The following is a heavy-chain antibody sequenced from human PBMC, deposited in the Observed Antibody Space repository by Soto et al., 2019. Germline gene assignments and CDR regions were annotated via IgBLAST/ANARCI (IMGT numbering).Heavy chain of an antibody. CDR2: ISGSGGRT. J-gene: IGHJ4*02. CDR1: GFTFSSYA. Sequence: EVQLLESGGGFVPPGGSLRLSCAVSGFTFSSYAMSWVRQAPGKGLEWISYISGSGGRTYYADSVKGRFTISRDNSKNTVYLQMNSLRVEDTAVYYCAKANSFSCSGPTCYAFYFDYWGQGTLVTVSS. V-gene: IGHV3-23*01. CDR3: AKANSFSCSGPTCYAFYFDY. D-gene: IGHD2-2*01.